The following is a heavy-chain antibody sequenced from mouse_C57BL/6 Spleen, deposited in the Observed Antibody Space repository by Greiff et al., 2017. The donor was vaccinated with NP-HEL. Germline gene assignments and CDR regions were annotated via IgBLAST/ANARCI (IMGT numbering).Heavy chain of an antibody. CDR3: ARRGLWRFAY. Sequence: VQLQESGAELVRPGTSVKVSCKASGYAFTNYLIEWVKQRPGPGLEWIGVINPGSGGTNYNEKFKGKATLTADKSSSTAYMQLSSLTSEDSAVYFCARRGLWRFAYWGQGTLVTVSA. CDR2: INPGSGGT. J-gene: IGHJ3*01. D-gene: IGHD1-1*02. CDR1: GYAFTNYL. V-gene: IGHV1-54*01.